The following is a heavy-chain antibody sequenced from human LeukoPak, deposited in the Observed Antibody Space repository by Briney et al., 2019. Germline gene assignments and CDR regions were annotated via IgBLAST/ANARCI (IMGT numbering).Heavy chain of an antibody. J-gene: IGHJ5*02. CDR2: INHSGST. Sequence: SETLSLTCAVYGGSFSGYYWSWIRQPPGKGLEWIGEINHSGSTNYNPSLKSRVTISVDTSHNQFSLKLSSVTAAGPALYFCARGGYSSSCNREIWFDPWAREPWSPSPQ. V-gene: IGHV4-34*01. D-gene: IGHD6-13*01. CDR3: ARGGYSSSCNREIWFDP. CDR1: GGSFSGYY.